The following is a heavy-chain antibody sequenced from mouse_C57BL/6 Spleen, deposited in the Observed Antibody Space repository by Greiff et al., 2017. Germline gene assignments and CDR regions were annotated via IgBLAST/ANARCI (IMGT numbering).Heavy chain of an antibody. CDR1: GFNIKDDY. J-gene: IGHJ2*01. V-gene: IGHV14-4*01. CDR2: IDPENGDT. CDR3: TTGPHGY. Sequence: EVKLQQSGAELVRPGASVKLSCTASGFNIKDDYMHWVKQRPEQGLEWIGWIDPENGDTEYASKFQGKATITADTSSNTAYLQLSSLTSEDTAVYYCTTGPHGYWGQGTTLTVSS.